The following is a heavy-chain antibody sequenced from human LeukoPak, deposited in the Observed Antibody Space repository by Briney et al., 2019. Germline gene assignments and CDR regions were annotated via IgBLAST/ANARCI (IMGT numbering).Heavy chain of an antibody. CDR1: GFTFSSYA. Sequence: GGSLRLSCAASGFTFSSYAMHWVRQAPGKGLEWVAVISYDGSNKYYADSVKGRFTISRDNSKNTLYLQLNSLRAEDTAVYYCARVLSRGSPPAYWGQGTLVTVSS. V-gene: IGHV3-30-3*01. CDR2: ISYDGSNK. J-gene: IGHJ4*02. CDR3: ARVLSRGSPPAY. D-gene: IGHD5-12*01.